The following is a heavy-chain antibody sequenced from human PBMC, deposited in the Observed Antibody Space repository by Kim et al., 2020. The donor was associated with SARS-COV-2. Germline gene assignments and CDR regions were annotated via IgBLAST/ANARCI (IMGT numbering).Heavy chain of an antibody. V-gene: IGHV4-34*01. CDR2: INHSGST. D-gene: IGHD6-6*01. CDR1: GGSFSGYY. CDR3: ASSRAARPDWGFDP. Sequence: SETLSLTCAVYGGSFSGYYWSWIRQPPGKGLEWIGEINHSGSTNYNPSLKSRVTISVDTSKNQFSLKLSSVTAADTAVYYCASSRAARPDWGFDPWGQGTLVTVSS. J-gene: IGHJ5*02.